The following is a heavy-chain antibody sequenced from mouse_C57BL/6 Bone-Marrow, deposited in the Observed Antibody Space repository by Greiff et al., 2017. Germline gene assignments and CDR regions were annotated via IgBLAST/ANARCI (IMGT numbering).Heavy chain of an antibody. V-gene: IGHV1-53*01. CDR1: GYTFTSYW. CDR3: ARGSITTVPSFAY. Sequence: VQLQQPGPELVKPGASVKLSCKATGYTFTSYWMHWVKQRPGQGLEWIGNINPSNGGTNYNEKFKSKATLTVDKSSSTAYMQLSSLTSEDSAVYYCARGSITTVPSFAYWGQGTLVTVSA. D-gene: IGHD1-1*01. J-gene: IGHJ3*01. CDR2: INPSNGGT.